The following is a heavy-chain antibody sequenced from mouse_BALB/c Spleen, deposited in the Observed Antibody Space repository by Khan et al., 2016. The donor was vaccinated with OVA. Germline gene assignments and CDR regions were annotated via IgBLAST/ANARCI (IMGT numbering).Heavy chain of an antibody. CDR1: GYTFTNCG. Sequence: QIQLVQSGPGLKKPGETVKISCKASGYTFTNCGMNWVKQAPGKGLKWMGWINTYTGEPTYADDFKGRFAISFETSASTAYLQINNLKNEDMATYFCARPPYYDYVMEYWGQGTSVTVSS. D-gene: IGHD2-10*01. CDR2: INTYTGEP. CDR3: ARPPYYDYVMEY. V-gene: IGHV9-1*02. J-gene: IGHJ4*01.